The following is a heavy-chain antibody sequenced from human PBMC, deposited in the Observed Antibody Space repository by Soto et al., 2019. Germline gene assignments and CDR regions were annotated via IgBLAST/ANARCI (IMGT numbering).Heavy chain of an antibody. CDR1: GFAFSSYG. D-gene: IGHD6-19*01. J-gene: IGHJ5*02. V-gene: IGHV3-30*18. Sequence: QVQLVESGGGVVQPGRSLRLSCAASGFAFSSYGMDWVRQAPCKRLKWVAVISYDGSNKYYADSVKGRFTISRDNSKNTLYLQMNSLRAEDTAMYYCAKEPNSGWSSAINWFDPWGQGTLVTVSS. CDR2: ISYDGSNK. CDR3: AKEPNSGWSSAINWFDP.